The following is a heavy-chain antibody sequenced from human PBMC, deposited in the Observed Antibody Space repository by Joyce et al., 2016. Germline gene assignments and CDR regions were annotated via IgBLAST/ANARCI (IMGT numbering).Heavy chain of an antibody. Sequence: QVQLQQWGAGLLKPSETLSLTCAVYGGSFSGYYWSWIRQPPGKGLGWIGESNHSGSTNDNPSLKSRVTISVDTSKNQFSLKLSSVTAADTAVYYCARGPRSNWGLVWFDPWGQGTLVTVSS. CDR2: SNHSGST. CDR1: GGSFSGYY. D-gene: IGHD7-27*01. J-gene: IGHJ5*02. CDR3: ARGPRSNWGLVWFDP. V-gene: IGHV4-34*01.